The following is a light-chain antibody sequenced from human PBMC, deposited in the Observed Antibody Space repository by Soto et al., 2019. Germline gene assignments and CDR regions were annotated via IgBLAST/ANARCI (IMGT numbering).Light chain of an antibody. CDR2: VTS. J-gene: IGKJ5*01. Sequence: DLQMTQSPSSVSASVGDRVTITCRGTQGLSDSLAWYQQKPGKAPKLLISVTSRLQSGVPSRFSGSASGTDFTLTIDRLQPEDLATYYCQQGHNWPLTFGQGTRLEIK. V-gene: IGKV1-12*01. CDR3: QQGHNWPLT. CDR1: QGLSDS.